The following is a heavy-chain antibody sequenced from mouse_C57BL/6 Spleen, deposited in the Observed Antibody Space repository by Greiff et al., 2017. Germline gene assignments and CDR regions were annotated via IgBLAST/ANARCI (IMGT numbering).Heavy chain of an antibody. Sequence: DVKLVESGEGLVKPGGSLKLSCAASGFTFRSYAMSWVRPTPEKRLEWVAYISSGGDYIYYADTVKGRFTISRDNARNTLYLQLSSMKSEDTAMYYCTGYGCYWYFDVWGTGTTVTVSS. D-gene: IGHD2-10*02. V-gene: IGHV5-9-1*02. CDR1: GFTFRSYA. CDR3: TGYGCYWYFDV. CDR2: ISSGGDYI. J-gene: IGHJ1*03.